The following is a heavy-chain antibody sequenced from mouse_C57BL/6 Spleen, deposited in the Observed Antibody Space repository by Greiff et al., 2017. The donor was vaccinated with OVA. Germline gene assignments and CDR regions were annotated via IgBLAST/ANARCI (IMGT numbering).Heavy chain of an antibody. Sequence: QVQLKDSGPGLVQPSQSLSITCTVSGFSLTSYGVHWVRQSPGKGLEWLGVIWRGGSTDYYAAFMSRLSITKDNSKSQVFFKMNSLQADDTAIYYCAKEGLYYDSTFDYWGQGTTLTVSS. CDR3: AKEGLYYDSTFDY. CDR2: IWRGGST. CDR1: GFSLTSYG. V-gene: IGHV2-5*01. D-gene: IGHD2-4*01. J-gene: IGHJ2*01.